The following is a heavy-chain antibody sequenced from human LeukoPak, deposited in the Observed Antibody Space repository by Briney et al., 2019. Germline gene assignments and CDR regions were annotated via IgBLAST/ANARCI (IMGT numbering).Heavy chain of an antibody. CDR1: GFTFSTYA. Sequence: GGSLRLSCAASGFTFSTYAMSWVRQAPGKGLQWVSSTSFNGGTTYYADYVKGRFTISRDSAKNSLYLQMNSLRAEDTAVYYCARSTLYDILTEYYFDYWGQGTLVTVSS. CDR2: TSFNGGTT. D-gene: IGHD3-9*01. V-gene: IGHV3-23*01. CDR3: ARSTLYDILTEYYFDY. J-gene: IGHJ4*02.